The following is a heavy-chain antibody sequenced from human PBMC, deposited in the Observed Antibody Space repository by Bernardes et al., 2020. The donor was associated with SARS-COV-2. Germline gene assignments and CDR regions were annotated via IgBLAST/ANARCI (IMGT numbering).Heavy chain of an antibody. CDR3: ARHGKSCTNGVCQTYYYYAMDV. J-gene: IGHJ6*02. CDR1: GGSINYYY. CDR2: IYHSGST. D-gene: IGHD2-8*01. V-gene: IGHV4-59*08. Sequence: TLSLTCTVSGGSINYYYWGWIRQPPGKGLEWIGYIYHSGSTNYKPSLKNRVTFSIDKSKNQFSLKLSSVTAADTAVYYCARHGKSCTNGVCQTYYYYAMDVWGQGTTVTVSS.